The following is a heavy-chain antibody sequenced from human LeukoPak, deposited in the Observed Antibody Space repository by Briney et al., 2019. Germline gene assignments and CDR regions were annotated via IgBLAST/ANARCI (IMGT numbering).Heavy chain of an antibody. CDR3: AGDYCSGGSCYSGLGY. CDR2: ISAYNGNT. J-gene: IGHJ4*02. V-gene: IGHV1-18*01. Sequence: ASVKVSCKASGYTFTSYGISWVRQAPGQGLEWMGWISAYNGNTNHAQKLQGRVTMTTDTSTSTAYMELRSLRSDDTAVYYCAGDYCSGGSCYSGLGYWGQGTLVTVSS. D-gene: IGHD2-15*01. CDR1: GYTFTSYG.